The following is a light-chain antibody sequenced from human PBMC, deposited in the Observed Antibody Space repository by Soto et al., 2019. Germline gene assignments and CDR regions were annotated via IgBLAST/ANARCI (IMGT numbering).Light chain of an antibody. CDR3: QQYIDWPPYT. J-gene: IGKJ2*01. Sequence: IIMKQSPATLSVSTGERTTLSCRASQTVSRSLAWYQQKPGQAPRLLIYGASTRATGIPGRFSGSGSGTDFTLTISSLQSEDFAVYYCQQYIDWPPYTLGQGSKVDIK. CDR1: QTVSRS. V-gene: IGKV3-15*01. CDR2: GAS.